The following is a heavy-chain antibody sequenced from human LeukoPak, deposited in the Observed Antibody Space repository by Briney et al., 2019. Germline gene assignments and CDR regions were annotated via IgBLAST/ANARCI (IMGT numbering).Heavy chain of an antibody. J-gene: IGHJ4*02. CDR1: GGSISSSSHS. D-gene: IGHD3-22*01. CDR2: IYCGGST. Sequence: PSETLSLNCTVSGGSISSSSHSWGWIRQPPGKGLEWIGNIYCGGSTYYDPSLKSRVTISVDTSKNQFSLKLNSVTAADTAVYYCARYDYDSSGYYRGRYFDYWGQGTLVTVSS. V-gene: IGHV4-39*01. CDR3: ARYDYDSSGYYRGRYFDY.